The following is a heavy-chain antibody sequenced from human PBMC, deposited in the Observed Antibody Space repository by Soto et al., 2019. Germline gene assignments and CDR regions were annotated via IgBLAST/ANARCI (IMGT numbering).Heavy chain of an antibody. D-gene: IGHD1-26*01. CDR2: ISYDGSNK. CDR1: GFTFSSYA. CDR3: ARDWELLHGGRLDV. J-gene: IGHJ6*02. Sequence: GGSLRLSCAASGFTFSSYAMHWVRQAPGKGLEWVAVISYDGSNKYYADSVKGRFTISRDNSKNTLYLQMNSLRAEDTAVYYCARDWELLHGGRLDVWGQGTTVTVSS. V-gene: IGHV3-30-3*01.